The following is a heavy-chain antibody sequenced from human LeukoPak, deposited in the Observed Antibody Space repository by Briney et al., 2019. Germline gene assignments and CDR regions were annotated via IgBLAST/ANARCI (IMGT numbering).Heavy chain of an antibody. D-gene: IGHD6-19*01. CDR3: AKGGSGWYFVGY. Sequence: GGSLRLSCAASGFTFSSYEMNWVRQAPGKGLEWVSYISSSGSTIYYADSAKGRFTISRDNAKNSLYLQMNSLRAEDTAVYYCAKGGSGWYFVGYWGQGTLVTVSS. V-gene: IGHV3-48*03. CDR1: GFTFSSYE. CDR2: ISSSGSTI. J-gene: IGHJ4*02.